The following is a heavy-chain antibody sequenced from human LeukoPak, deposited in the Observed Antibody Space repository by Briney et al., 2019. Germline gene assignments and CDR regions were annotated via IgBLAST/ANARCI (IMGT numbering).Heavy chain of an antibody. CDR1: GGSFSGYY. V-gene: IGHV4-34*01. Sequence: PSETLSLTCAVYGGSFSGYYWSWIRQPPGKGLEWIGEINHSGSTNYNPSLKSRVTISVDTSKDQFSLKLSSVTAADTAVYYCAAAILAPFDYWGQGTLVTVSS. D-gene: IGHD2-21*02. CDR3: AAAILAPFDY. J-gene: IGHJ4*02. CDR2: INHSGST.